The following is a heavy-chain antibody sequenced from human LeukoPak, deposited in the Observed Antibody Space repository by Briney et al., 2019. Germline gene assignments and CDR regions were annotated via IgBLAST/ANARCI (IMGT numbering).Heavy chain of an antibody. V-gene: IGHV3-15*01. CDR3: TTGTVYDSSGFDY. Sequence: NPGGSLRLSCAASGFTFSNAWMSWVRQAPGKGLEWVGRIKSKTDGGTTDYAVPVKGRFTISRDDSKNTLYLQMNSLKTEDTAVYYCTTGTVYDSSGFDYWGQGTLVTVSS. J-gene: IGHJ4*02. D-gene: IGHD3-22*01. CDR1: GFTFSNAW. CDR2: IKSKTDGGTT.